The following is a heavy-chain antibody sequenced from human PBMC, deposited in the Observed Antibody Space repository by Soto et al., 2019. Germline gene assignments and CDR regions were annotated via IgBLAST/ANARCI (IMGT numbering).Heavy chain of an antibody. CDR3: ARHRRDYPFDI. V-gene: IGHV5-51*01. CDR2: IYAGDTET. J-gene: IGHJ3*02. Sequence: GESLKISCKGSGYTFTDYWIGWVRQLPGKGLEWMGIIYAGDTETRYSPSFQGLVTISADKSISTAYLQWSSLEASDTAMYYCARHRRDYPFDIWGQGTMVTVSS. D-gene: IGHD3-10*01. CDR1: GYTFTDYW.